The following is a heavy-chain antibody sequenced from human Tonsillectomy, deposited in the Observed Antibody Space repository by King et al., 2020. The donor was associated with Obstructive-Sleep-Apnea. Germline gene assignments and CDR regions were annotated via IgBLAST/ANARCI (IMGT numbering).Heavy chain of an antibody. CDR3: AKERPPVLWLVRYGLDV. CDR2: ISYDETNK. Sequence: VQLVESGGGVVQPGRSLRLSCAASGFTFKTYGMHWVRQAPGKGLEWVAVISYDETNKYYGNSVKGRFTISRDNSKNTLYLQMNNLRAEDTAVYYCAKERPPVLWLVRYGLDVWGQGTTVTVSS. D-gene: IGHD6-19*01. CDR1: GFTFKTYG. J-gene: IGHJ6*02. V-gene: IGHV3-30*18.